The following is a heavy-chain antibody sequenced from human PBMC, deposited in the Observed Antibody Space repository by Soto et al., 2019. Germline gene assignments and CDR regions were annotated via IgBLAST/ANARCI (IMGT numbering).Heavy chain of an antibody. CDR1: GYSFTSYW. V-gene: IGHV5-51*01. CDR2: IYPGDSDT. CDR3: ARQYYGSGSYWAYGMDV. J-gene: IGHJ6*02. Sequence: PGESLKISCKGSGYSFTSYWIGWVRQMPGKGLEWMGIIYPGDSDTRYSPSFQGQVTISADKSIGTAYLQWSSLKASDTAMYYCARQYYGSGSYWAYGMDVWGQGTTVTVSS. D-gene: IGHD3-10*01.